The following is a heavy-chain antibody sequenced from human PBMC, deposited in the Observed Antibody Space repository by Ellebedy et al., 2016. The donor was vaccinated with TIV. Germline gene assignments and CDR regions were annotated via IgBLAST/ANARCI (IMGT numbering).Heavy chain of an antibody. CDR3: ASEGGGLVVVPFDY. CDR2: ISYDGSNK. Sequence: GESLKISCAASGFTFSSYAMHWVRQAPGKGLEWVAVISYDGSNKYYADSVKGRFTISRDNSKNTLYLQMNSLRAEDTAVYYCASEGGGLVVVPFDYWGQGTLVTVSS. D-gene: IGHD3-22*01. J-gene: IGHJ4*02. CDR1: GFTFSSYA. V-gene: IGHV3-30*04.